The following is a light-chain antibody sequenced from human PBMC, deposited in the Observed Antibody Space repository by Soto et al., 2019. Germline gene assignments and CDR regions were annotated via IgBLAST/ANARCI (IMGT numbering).Light chain of an antibody. Sequence: DLEMTQSPSTLSSSLGDSVTITCRASETINKWLAWYQERTGGAPKVLIYDDSTLESGVPSRLSGSASGPELNLTITRLQPEDFGTYYCQKYYSHFTTCGQGTKVDIK. CDR2: DDS. CDR3: QKYYSHFTT. CDR1: ETINKW. J-gene: IGKJ1*01. V-gene: IGKV1-5*01.